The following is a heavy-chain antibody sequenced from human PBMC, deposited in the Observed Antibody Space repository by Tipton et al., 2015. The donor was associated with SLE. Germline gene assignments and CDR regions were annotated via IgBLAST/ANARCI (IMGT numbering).Heavy chain of an antibody. CDR3: ARTWVVVPALFDP. V-gene: IGHV4-61*02. CDR2: IYTSGST. Sequence: TLSLTCTVSGGSISSGSYHWSWIRQPAGKGLEWIGRIYTSGSTNYNPSLKSRVTISVDTSKNQFSLKLSSVTAADTAVYYCARTWVVVPALFDPWGQGTLVTVSS. J-gene: IGHJ5*02. CDR1: GGSISSGSYH. D-gene: IGHD2-2*01.